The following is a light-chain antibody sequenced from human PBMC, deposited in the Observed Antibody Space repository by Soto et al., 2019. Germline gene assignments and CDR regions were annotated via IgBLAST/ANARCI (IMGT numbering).Light chain of an antibody. V-gene: IGLV2-14*01. Sequence: QSALTQPASVSGSPGQSITISCTGTSSDVGGYNYVSWYQQHPGKAPKLLIYEVSNRPSGVSNRFSGSKSGNTASLTISGLPAEDEADYYCSSYTSSSTLLFGGGTQLTVL. CDR3: SSYTSSSTLL. J-gene: IGLJ2*01. CDR1: SSDVGGYNY. CDR2: EVS.